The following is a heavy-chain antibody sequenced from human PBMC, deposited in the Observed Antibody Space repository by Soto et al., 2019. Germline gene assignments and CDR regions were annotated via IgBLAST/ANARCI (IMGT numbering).Heavy chain of an antibody. CDR1: GFTFSDYY. CDR3: AHPDGPLVGATTGAFDI. J-gene: IGHJ3*02. V-gene: IGHV3-11*03. D-gene: IGHD1-26*01. CDR2: ISSSSSYT. Sequence: GGSLRLSCAASGFTFSDYYMSWIRQAPGKGLEWVSYISSSSSYTNYADSVKGRFTISRDNAKNSLYLQMNSLRAEDTAVYYCAHPDGPLVGATTGAFDIWGQGTMVTV.